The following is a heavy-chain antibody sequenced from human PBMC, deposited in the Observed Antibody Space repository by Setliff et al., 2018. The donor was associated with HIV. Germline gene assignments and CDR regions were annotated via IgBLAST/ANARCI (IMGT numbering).Heavy chain of an antibody. J-gene: IGHJ4*02. V-gene: IGHV3-33*01. CDR1: GFTFDSYA. Sequence: GGSLRLSCAASGFTFDSYAMHWVRQAPGKGLEWVAVIWYDGSNKYYADSLKVRFTISRDNSKNTLYLQMNSLRAEDTAVYYCAAGDSSQYYFDYWGQGTLVTVSS. D-gene: IGHD6-13*01. CDR3: AAGDSSQYYFDY. CDR2: IWYDGSNK.